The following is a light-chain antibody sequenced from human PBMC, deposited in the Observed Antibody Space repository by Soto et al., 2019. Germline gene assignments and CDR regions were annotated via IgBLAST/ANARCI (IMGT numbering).Light chain of an antibody. CDR3: QQYGGSPPLT. V-gene: IGKV3-20*01. J-gene: IGKJ4*01. CDR1: QSVSSSY. CDR2: GAS. Sequence: EIVLTQSPGTLSLSPGERATLSCRASQSVSSSYLAWYQQKPGQAPRLLIYGASSRATGIPDRFSGGGSGTDFALTISRLEPEDCAVYYCQQYGGSPPLTFGGGTKVEIK.